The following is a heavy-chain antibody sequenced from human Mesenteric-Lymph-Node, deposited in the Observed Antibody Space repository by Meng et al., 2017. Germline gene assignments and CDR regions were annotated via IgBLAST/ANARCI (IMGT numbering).Heavy chain of an antibody. D-gene: IGHD1-1*01. CDR1: GGSITSSAFY. CDR2: IFYTGST. CDR3: ARGPVSWSTWNEDAFDI. V-gene: IGHV4-39*07. Sequence: SETLSLTCTVSGGSITSSAFYWGWIRQPPGKGLEWIGSIFYTGSTDYNPSLKSRVTISVDTSKNQFSLKLSSVTAADTAVYYCARGPVSWSTWNEDAFDIWGQGTMVTVSS. J-gene: IGHJ3*02.